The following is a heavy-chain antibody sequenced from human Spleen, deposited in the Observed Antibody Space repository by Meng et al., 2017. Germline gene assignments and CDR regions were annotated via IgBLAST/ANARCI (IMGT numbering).Heavy chain of an antibody. D-gene: IGHD3-9*01. CDR2: IYHNGDT. V-gene: IGHV4-59*01. J-gene: IGHJ3*02. Sequence: SETLSLTCTVSDDSISSYYWNWIRQPPGKGLEWIGFIYHNGDTNYNPSLKSRVTISVDTSQNQFSLKLVSVTAADTAVYYCARTLRRGILNGYISYGRAFDIWGQGTMVTVSS. CDR3: ARTLRRGILNGYISYGRAFDI. CDR1: DDSISSYY.